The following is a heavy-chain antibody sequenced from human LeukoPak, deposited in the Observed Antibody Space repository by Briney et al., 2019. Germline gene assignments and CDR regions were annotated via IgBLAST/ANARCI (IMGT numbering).Heavy chain of an antibody. D-gene: IGHD3-10*01. CDR3: AADPISSYYYGSGSFDY. CDR2: IVVGSGNT. Sequence: GASVKVSCKASGFTFTSSAVQWVRQARGQRLEWIGRIVVGSGNTNYAQKFQERVTITRDMSTSTAYMELSSLRSEDTAVYYCAADPISSYYYGSGSFDYWGQGTLVTVSS. CDR1: GFTFTSSA. J-gene: IGHJ4*02. V-gene: IGHV1-58*01.